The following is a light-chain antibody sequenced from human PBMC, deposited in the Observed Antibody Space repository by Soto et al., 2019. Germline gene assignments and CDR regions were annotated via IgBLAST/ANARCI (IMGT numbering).Light chain of an antibody. CDR1: QGISTY. CDR3: QQYNSYSRT. J-gene: IGKJ1*01. Sequence: DIQITQSPSSLSASVGDRVTITGRASQGISTYLNWYQQKPGKAPKLLIYAASSLQSGVPSRFSGSGSETDFTLTISSLQPDDFATYYCQQYNSYSRTFGQGTKVDIK. CDR2: AAS. V-gene: IGKV1-39*01.